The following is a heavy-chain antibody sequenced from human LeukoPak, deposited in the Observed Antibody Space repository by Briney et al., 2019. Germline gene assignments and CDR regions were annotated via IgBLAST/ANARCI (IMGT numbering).Heavy chain of an antibody. D-gene: IGHD3-10*01. J-gene: IGHJ5*01. CDR2: INPTSTSI. CDR1: GLPFSDYS. Sequence: GGPLRLPCVPSGLPFSDYSINWAPRAPGRGLEWVSSINPTSTSIYNADAVRGRFTISRDNAKSSLYLQMDSLRAEDTAAYYCVRLRRNSDRSYYYYYYDSWGQGILVTVSS. V-gene: IGHV3-21*01. CDR3: VRLRRNSDRSYYYYYYDS.